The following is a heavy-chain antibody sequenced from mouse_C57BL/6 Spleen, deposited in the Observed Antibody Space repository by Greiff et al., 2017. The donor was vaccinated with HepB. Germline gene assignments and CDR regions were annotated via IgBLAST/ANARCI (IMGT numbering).Heavy chain of an antibody. CDR1: GYAFSSSW. CDR3: ASERANWDTYSFDY. Sequence: QVQLQQSGPELVKPGASVKISCKASGYAFSSSWMNWVKQRPGKGLEWIGRIYPGDGDTNYNGNFKGKATLTADKSSSTAYMQLSSLTSEDSAVYFVASERANWDTYSFDYWGQGTTLTVSS. D-gene: IGHD4-1*01. CDR2: IYPGDGDT. V-gene: IGHV1-82*01. J-gene: IGHJ2*01.